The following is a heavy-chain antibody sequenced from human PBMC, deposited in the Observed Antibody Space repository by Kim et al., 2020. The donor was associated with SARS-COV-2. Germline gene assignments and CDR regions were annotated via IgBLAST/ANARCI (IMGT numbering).Heavy chain of an antibody. CDR3: AKDLTGYDIRFYYYYGMDV. V-gene: IGHV3-43*02. Sequence: GGSLRLSCAASGFTFDDYAMHWVRQAPGKGLEWVSLISGDGGSTYYADSVNGRFTISRDNSKNSLYLQMNSLRTEDTALYYCAKDLTGYDIRFYYYYGMDVWGQGTTVTVSS. D-gene: IGHD3-9*01. CDR2: ISGDGGST. J-gene: IGHJ6*02. CDR1: GFTFDDYA.